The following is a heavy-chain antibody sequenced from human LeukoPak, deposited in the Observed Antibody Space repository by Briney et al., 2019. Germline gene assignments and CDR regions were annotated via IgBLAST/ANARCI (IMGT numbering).Heavy chain of an antibody. CDR3: ARFGYDSGFDY. CDR2: INPSGGTT. J-gene: IGHJ4*02. CDR1: GYTFTTYY. V-gene: IGHV1-46*01. D-gene: IGHD5-12*01. Sequence: ASVKVSCKASGYTFTTYYMHWVRQAPGQGLEWMGIINPSGGTTSNAQKFQGRVTMTRDTSTSTVYMELSSLRSEDTAVYYCARFGYDSGFDYWGQGTLVTVSS.